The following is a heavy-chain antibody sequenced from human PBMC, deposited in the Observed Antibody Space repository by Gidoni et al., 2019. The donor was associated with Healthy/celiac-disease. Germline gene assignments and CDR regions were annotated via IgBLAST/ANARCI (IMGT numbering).Heavy chain of an antibody. Sequence: QLQLQESGPGLVKPSETLSLTCTVSGGSISSSSYYWGWIRQPPGKGLEWIGSIYYSGSTYYNPSLKSRVTISVDTSKNQFSLKLSSVTAADTAVYYCARHEVGYGDQYYFDYWGQGTLVTVSS. V-gene: IGHV4-39*01. CDR3: ARHEVGYGDQYYFDY. CDR2: IYYSGST. CDR1: GGSISSSSYY. D-gene: IGHD4-17*01. J-gene: IGHJ4*02.